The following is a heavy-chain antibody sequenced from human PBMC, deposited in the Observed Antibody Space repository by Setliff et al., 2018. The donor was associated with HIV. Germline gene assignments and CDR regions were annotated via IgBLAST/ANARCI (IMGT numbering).Heavy chain of an antibody. CDR2: IYHSGST. J-gene: IGHJ6*02. D-gene: IGHD3-22*01. CDR3: ARADDYYDSSGYYRYYYYGMDV. V-gene: IGHV4-39*07. Sequence: SETLSLTCTVSGGSISSSRYFWGWVRHPPGKGLEWIGSIYHSGSTYYNPSLKSRVTISVDTSKNQFSLKLSSVTAADTAVYYCARADDYYDSSGYYRYYYYGMDVWGQGTTVTVSS. CDR1: GGSISSSRYF.